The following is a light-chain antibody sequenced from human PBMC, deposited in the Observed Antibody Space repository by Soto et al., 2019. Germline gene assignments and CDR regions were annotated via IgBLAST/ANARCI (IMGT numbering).Light chain of an antibody. CDR2: DVT. CDR3: CSYAGNSYAGIYNVL. J-gene: IGLJ3*02. CDR1: SSDVGAYNY. Sequence: QSALTQPRSVSGSPGQSVTISCTGTSSDVGAYNYVSWYQQHPGKAPKLIIYDVTKRPSGVPDRFSGSKSGNTASLTISGLQAEDEADYDCCSYAGNSYAGIYNVLFGGGTKLTVL. V-gene: IGLV2-11*01.